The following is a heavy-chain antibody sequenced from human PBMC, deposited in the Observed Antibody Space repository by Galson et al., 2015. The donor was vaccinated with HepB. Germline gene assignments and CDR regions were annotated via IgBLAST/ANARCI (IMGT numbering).Heavy chain of an antibody. CDR1: GFAFSDFG. V-gene: IGHV3-33*01. D-gene: IGHD3-10*01. J-gene: IGHJ4*02. Sequence: SLRLSCAASGFAFSDFGIHWVRQAPGKGLEWVALIWADGSTQHYADSVRGRFTISRDNSKNTLFLQMNSLRAEDAAVYYCVANQYAPGSYFFFHYWGQGTLVTVSS. CDR3: VANQYAPGSYFFFHY. CDR2: IWADGSTQ.